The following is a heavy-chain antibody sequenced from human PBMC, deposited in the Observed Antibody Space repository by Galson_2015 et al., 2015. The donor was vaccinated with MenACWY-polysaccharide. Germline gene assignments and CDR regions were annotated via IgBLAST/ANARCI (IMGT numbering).Heavy chain of an antibody. CDR3: AKESLVVVPEKWFDP. D-gene: IGHD2-2*01. J-gene: IGHJ5*02. V-gene: IGHV3-23*01. CDR2: ISGNGGAT. Sequence: SLRLSCAVSGFTFRNFAMNWVRQAPGKGLEWVSAISGNGGATYYANSVKGRFTISRDNSKNIAYLQLKSLRADDTAVYYCAKESLVVVPEKWFDPWGLGTL. CDR1: GFTFRNFA.